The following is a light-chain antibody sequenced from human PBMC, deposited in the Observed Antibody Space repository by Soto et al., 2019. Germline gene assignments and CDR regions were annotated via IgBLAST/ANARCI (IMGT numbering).Light chain of an antibody. J-gene: IGKJ2*01. CDR3: QQYATSPPMYT. V-gene: IGKV3-20*01. CDR1: QSVTSGY. Sequence: ILLTQSPGTLSLSPGERATLSCRASQSVTSGYLGWYQQTPGQAPPLLIYGASSRATGISDRFSGSGSGPDFTLTITRLEPEDFAVYYCQQYATSPPMYTFGQGTKVGIK. CDR2: GAS.